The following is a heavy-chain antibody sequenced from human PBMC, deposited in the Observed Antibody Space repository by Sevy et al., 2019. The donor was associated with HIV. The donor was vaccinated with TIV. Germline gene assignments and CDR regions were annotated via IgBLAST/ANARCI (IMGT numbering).Heavy chain of an antibody. V-gene: IGHV3-23*01. CDR3: AKSTDIVVVPAAKDY. D-gene: IGHD2-2*01. CDR2: ISGSGGST. J-gene: IGHJ4*02. CDR1: GFTFSSYA. Sequence: GGSLRLSCAASGFTFSSYAMSWVRQAPGKGLEWVSAISGSGGSTYYGDSVKGRFTISRDNSKNTLYLQMNSLRAEDTAVYYCAKSTDIVVVPAAKDYWGQGTMVTVSS.